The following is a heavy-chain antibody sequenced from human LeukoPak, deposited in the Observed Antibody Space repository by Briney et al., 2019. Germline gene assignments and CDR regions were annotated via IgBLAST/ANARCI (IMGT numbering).Heavy chain of an antibody. CDR2: INPNSGGT. V-gene: IGHV1-2*02. D-gene: IGHD7-27*01. CDR1: VYTFTVYY. J-gene: IGHJ3*02. CDR3: ARDGDAGAFDI. Sequence: ASVTVSCTASVYTFTVYYMHWVRQAPGQGLEWMGWINPNSGGTNYAQKFQGRVTMTRDTSISTAYMELSRLRSDDTAVYYCARDGDAGAFDIWGQGTMVTVSS.